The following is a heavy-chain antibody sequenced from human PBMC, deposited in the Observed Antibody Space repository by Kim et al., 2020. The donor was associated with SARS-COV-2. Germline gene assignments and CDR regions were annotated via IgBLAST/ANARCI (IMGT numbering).Heavy chain of an antibody. Sequence: VKGRFTISRDNSKNTLYLQMNSLRAEDTAVYYCAKALDYYDSSGYDAFDIWGQGTMVTVSS. CDR3: AKALDYYDSSGYDAFDI. J-gene: IGHJ3*02. D-gene: IGHD3-22*01. V-gene: IGHV3-23*01.